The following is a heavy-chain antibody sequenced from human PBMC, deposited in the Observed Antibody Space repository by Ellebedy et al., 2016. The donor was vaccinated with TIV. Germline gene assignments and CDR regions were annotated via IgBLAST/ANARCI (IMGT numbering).Heavy chain of an antibody. CDR1: GFTSSTYE. CDR2: VSGHGRIQ. J-gene: IGHJ4*02. D-gene: IGHD3/OR15-3a*01. CDR3: ARSSTDFAFDS. Sequence: GESLKISCVASGFTSSTYEIHWVRQAPGKWLEWVAVVSGHGRIQLYADSVKGRFTISRDNSKNTLFLQMSSLRAEDTAVYFCARSSTDFAFDSWGQGTLVTVSS. V-gene: IGHV3-30-3*01.